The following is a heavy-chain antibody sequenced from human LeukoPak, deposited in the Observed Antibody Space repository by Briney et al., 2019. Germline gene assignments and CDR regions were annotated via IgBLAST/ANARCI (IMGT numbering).Heavy chain of an antibody. J-gene: IGHJ3*01. D-gene: IGHD3-10*01. Sequence: PGGSLRLSCAASGFTFSSYAMSWVRQAPGKGLEWVSAISGSGGSTYYADSVKGRFTISRDNSKNTLYLQMNSLRAEDTAVYYCAKDRGDYYGSGSYSDHWGQGTMVTVSS. CDR1: GFTFSSYA. CDR3: AKDRGDYYGSGSYSDH. V-gene: IGHV3-23*01. CDR2: ISGSGGST.